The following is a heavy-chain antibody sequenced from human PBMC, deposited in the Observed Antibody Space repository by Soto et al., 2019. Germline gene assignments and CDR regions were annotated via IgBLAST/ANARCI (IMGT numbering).Heavy chain of an antibody. CDR3: ARVSYSYGSDY. Sequence: SETLSLTCAFYGGSFIGYYWSWIRQPPGKGLEWIGEINHSGSTNYNPSLKSRVTISVDTSKNQFSLKLSSVTAADTAVYYCARVSYSYGSDYWGQGTLVTVSS. V-gene: IGHV4-34*01. D-gene: IGHD5-18*01. J-gene: IGHJ4*02. CDR2: INHSGST. CDR1: GGSFIGYY.